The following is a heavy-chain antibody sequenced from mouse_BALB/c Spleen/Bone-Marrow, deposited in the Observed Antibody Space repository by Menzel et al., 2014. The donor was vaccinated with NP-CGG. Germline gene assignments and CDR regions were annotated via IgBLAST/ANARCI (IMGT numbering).Heavy chain of an antibody. J-gene: IGHJ3*01. CDR2: INPDRHSI. D-gene: IGHD1-1*02. CDR3: AIFGIFGWFAF. Sequence: VKLLESGGGLAGTGGSLKLSCASSTFDFSRYGMSWVRDAPGKEIEWIGEINPDRHSIKYTQSLKDKLIISRDNARNTLYLQMSKARSEDSGLYYCAIFGIFGWFAFRRYGILVTMS. CDR1: TFDFSRYG. V-gene: IGHV4-1*02.